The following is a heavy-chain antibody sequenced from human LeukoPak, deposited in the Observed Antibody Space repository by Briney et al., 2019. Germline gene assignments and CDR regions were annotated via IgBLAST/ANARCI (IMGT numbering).Heavy chain of an antibody. V-gene: IGHV3-23*01. Sequence: GGSLRLSCAASGFTVSSSYMSWVRQAPGKGLEWVSAISGSGGSTYYADSVKGRFTISRDNAKNTLYLQMNSLRAEDTAVYYCAKELYIVVGYWGQGTLVTVSS. CDR1: GFTVSSSY. J-gene: IGHJ4*02. CDR2: ISGSGGST. CDR3: AKELYIVVGY. D-gene: IGHD2-21*01.